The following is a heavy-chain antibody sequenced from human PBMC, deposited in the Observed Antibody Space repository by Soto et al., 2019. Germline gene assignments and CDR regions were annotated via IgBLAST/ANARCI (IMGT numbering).Heavy chain of an antibody. CDR2: ISAYNGNT. CDR1: GYTFSSYH. CDR3: VRDSPPCDP. Sequence: QVQLVQSGAAVKKPGSSVKVSCKASGYTFSSYHISWVRQAPGQGLEWMGWISAYNGNTNYAQKLQGRVTMTTDTATSTAYMELRRLRSDDTAVYYCVRDSPPCDPWGQGTLVTVSS. J-gene: IGHJ5*02. V-gene: IGHV1-18*01.